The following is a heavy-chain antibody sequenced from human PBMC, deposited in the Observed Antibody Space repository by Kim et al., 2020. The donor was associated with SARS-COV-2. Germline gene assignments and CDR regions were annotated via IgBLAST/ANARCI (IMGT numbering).Heavy chain of an antibody. Sequence: SETLSLTCAVYGGSFSGYYWSWIRQPPGKGLEWIGEINHSGSTNYNPSLKSRVTISVDTSKNQFSLKLSSVTAADTAVYYCATCREGVRGYSYGYRPGVYYFDYWGQGTLVTVSS. J-gene: IGHJ4*02. CDR3: ATCREGVRGYSYGYRPGVYYFDY. CDR2: INHSGST. CDR1: GGSFSGYY. V-gene: IGHV4-34*01. D-gene: IGHD5-18*01.